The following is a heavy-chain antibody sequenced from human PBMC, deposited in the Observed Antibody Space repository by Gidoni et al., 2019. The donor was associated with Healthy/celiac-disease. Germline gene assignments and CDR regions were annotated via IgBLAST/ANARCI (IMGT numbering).Heavy chain of an antibody. CDR3: ATSTHYDYVWGSYPNYGMDV. CDR2: ISGSGGST. J-gene: IGHJ6*02. V-gene: IGHV3-23*01. D-gene: IGHD3-16*02. Sequence: EVQLLEAGGGWVQPGGSLRPSCGLAGFTFSSDALLWVRQAPGKGLECVSAISGSGGSTYYADSVKGRFTISRDNSKNTLYLQMNSLRAEDTAVYYCATSTHYDYVWGSYPNYGMDVWGQGTTVTVSS. CDR1: GFTFSSDA.